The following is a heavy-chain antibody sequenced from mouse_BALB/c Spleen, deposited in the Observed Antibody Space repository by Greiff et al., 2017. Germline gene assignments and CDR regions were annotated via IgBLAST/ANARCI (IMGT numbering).Heavy chain of an antibody. CDR3: ARSLITTVVADY. Sequence: VQLQQSAAELARPGASVKMSCKASGYTFTSYTMHWVKQRPGQGLEWIGYINPSSGYTEYNQKFKDKTTLTADKSSSTAYMQLSSLTSEDSAVYYCARSLITTVVADYWGQGTTLTVSS. CDR2: INPSSGYT. J-gene: IGHJ2*01. D-gene: IGHD1-1*01. V-gene: IGHV1-4*02. CDR1: GYTFTSYT.